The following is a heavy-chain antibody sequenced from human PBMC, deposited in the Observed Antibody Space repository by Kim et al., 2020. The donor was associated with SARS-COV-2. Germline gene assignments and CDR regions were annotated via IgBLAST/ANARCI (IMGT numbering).Heavy chain of an antibody. CDR3: GEGNETGSYFYGVDV. V-gene: IGHV3-23*01. J-gene: IGHJ6*02. Sequence: GGSLRLSCAASGCTFSNYGMTWVRQAPGKGLEWVSTSRGSGHTTYHADSVEGRFTTSRDNSKNKLFLQMKSLRADDTAVYYCGEGNETGSYFYGVDVWG. CDR1: GCTFSNYG. CDR2: SRGSGHTT. D-gene: IGHD3-10*01.